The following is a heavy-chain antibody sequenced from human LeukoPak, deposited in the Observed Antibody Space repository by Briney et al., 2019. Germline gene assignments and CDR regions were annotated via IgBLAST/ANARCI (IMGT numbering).Heavy chain of an antibody. CDR1: GFAFRSYD. Sequence: GGSLRLSCAASGFAFRSYDMHWVRQATGKGLEWVSGIGTAGEIYYPGSVKGRFTISRENAKNSLYLQMNSLRAGDTAVYYCARAAYSSTWYSRYFDLWGRGTLVTVSS. V-gene: IGHV3-13*01. CDR3: ARAAYSSTWYSRYFDL. CDR2: IGTAGEI. D-gene: IGHD6-13*01. J-gene: IGHJ2*01.